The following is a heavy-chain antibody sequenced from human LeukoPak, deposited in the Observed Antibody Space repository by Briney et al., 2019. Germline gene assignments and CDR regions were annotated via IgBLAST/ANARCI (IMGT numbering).Heavy chain of an antibody. Sequence: GESLKISCKGSGYSFTSYWIGWVRQMPGKGLEWMGIIYPGDSDTRYSPSFQGQVTISADKSISTAYLQWSSLKASDTAMYYCARHFPGDSYGYDYFDYWGQGTLVTVSS. J-gene: IGHJ4*02. CDR3: ARHFPGDSYGYDYFDY. CDR2: IYPGDSDT. CDR1: GYSFTSYW. V-gene: IGHV5-51*01. D-gene: IGHD5-18*01.